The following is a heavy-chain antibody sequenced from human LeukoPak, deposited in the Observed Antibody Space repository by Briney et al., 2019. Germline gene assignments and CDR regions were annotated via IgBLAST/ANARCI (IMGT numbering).Heavy chain of an antibody. J-gene: IGHJ4*02. CDR2: ISGNSSTI. CDR3: ARDRWFGESLPAHFEY. CDR1: GFTVSSNY. V-gene: IGHV3-48*01. Sequence: GGSLRLSCAVSGFTVSSNYMSWVRQAPGKGLEWVSYISGNSSTIYYADSVKGRFTISRDNAKNSLYLQMNSLRVEDTAFYYCARDRWFGESLPAHFEYWGQGTLVTVSS. D-gene: IGHD3-10*01.